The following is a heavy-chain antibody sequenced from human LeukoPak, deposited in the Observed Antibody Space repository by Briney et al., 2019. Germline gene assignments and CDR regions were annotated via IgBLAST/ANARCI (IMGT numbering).Heavy chain of an antibody. CDR3: ARDARTGFYDRDS. CDR1: GFTVSSNY. Sequence: GGSLRLSCAASGFTVSSNYMSWVRQAPGKGLEWVSVIYSGGSTYYADSVKGRFTISRDNAKNSLYLQMSTLRAEDTAVYYCARDARTGFYDRDSWGQGTLVTVSS. CDR2: IYSGGST. J-gene: IGHJ4*02. V-gene: IGHV3-53*01. D-gene: IGHD2/OR15-2a*01.